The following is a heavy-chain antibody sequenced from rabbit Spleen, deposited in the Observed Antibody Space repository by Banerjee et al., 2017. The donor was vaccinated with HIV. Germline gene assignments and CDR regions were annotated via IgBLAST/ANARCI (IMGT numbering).Heavy chain of an antibody. Sequence: QSLEESGGDLVKPGASLTLTCTASGVSFSISSYMCWVRQAPGKGLEWIGCINTATAKGVYATWAKGRFTISRTSSTTVTLQMTSLTAADTATYFCARDSGTSFSSYGMDLWGPGTLVTVS. J-gene: IGHJ6*01. V-gene: IGHV1S40*01. D-gene: IGHD8-1*01. CDR2: INTATAKG. CDR3: ARDSGTSFSSYGMDL. CDR1: GVSFSISSY.